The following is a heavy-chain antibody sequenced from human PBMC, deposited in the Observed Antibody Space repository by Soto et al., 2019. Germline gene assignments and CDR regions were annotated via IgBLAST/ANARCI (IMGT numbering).Heavy chain of an antibody. CDR1: GGSFSGYY. CDR3: ARGKRIQLWLDPGYYFDY. V-gene: IGHV4-34*01. D-gene: IGHD5-18*01. Sequence: PSETLSLTCAVYGGSFSGYYWSWIRQPPGKGLEWIGEINHSGSTNYNPSLKSRVTISVGTSKNQFSLKLSSVTAADTAVYYCARGKRIQLWLDPGYYFDYWGQGTLVTVSS. J-gene: IGHJ4*02. CDR2: INHSGST.